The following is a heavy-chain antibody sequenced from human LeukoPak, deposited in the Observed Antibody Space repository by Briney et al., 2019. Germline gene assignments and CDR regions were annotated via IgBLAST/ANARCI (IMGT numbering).Heavy chain of an antibody. Sequence: GGSLRLSCAASGFTFSSHAMSWVRQAPGKGLEWVSVIYSVGSTYYADSVKGRFTISRDNSKNTLFLQMNSLRAEDTAVYYCARGNWGENDAFDIWGQGTMVTVSS. D-gene: IGHD7-27*01. V-gene: IGHV3-53*01. CDR1: GFTFSSHA. CDR2: IYSVGST. J-gene: IGHJ3*02. CDR3: ARGNWGENDAFDI.